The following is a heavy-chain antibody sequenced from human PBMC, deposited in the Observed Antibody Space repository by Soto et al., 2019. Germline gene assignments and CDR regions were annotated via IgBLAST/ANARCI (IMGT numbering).Heavy chain of an antibody. CDR1: GFTFSSYA. Sequence: GGSLRLSCAASGFTFSSYAMSWVRQAPGKGLEWVSAISGSGGSTYYADSVKGRFTISRDNSKNTLYLQMNSLRAEDTAVYYCAKALPVVPAAMKIHDYYGMDVWGQGTTVTVSS. D-gene: IGHD2-2*01. CDR3: AKALPVVPAAMKIHDYYGMDV. CDR2: ISGSGGST. V-gene: IGHV3-23*01. J-gene: IGHJ6*02.